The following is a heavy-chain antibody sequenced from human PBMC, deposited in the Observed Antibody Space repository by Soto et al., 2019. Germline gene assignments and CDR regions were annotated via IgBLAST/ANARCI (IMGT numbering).Heavy chain of an antibody. Sequence: DVQVVESGGGLVQPGRSLRLSCAASGFSFDDYAMHWVRQAPGKGLEWVSGISWNSGTIGYADSVKGRFTISRDNAKNSRYLQMNSLRGEDTALYYCAKSTGGTANGMGVWGQGTTVTVSS. J-gene: IGHJ6*02. CDR2: ISWNSGTI. CDR3: AKSTGGTANGMGV. CDR1: GFSFDDYA. D-gene: IGHD2-8*02. V-gene: IGHV3-9*01.